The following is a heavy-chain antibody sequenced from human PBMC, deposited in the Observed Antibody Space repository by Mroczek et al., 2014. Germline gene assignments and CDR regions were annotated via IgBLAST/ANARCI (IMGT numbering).Heavy chain of an antibody. CDR1: GFTFSSYG. J-gene: IGHJ4*02. V-gene: IGHV3-30*18. D-gene: IGHD2-2*01. CDR3: AKGRVGYCSSTSCFSAFDY. CDR2: ISYDGSNK. Sequence: QVQLVQSWGRRGPAWEVLRLSCAASGFTFSSYGMHWVRQAPGKGLEWVAVISYDGSNKYYADSVKGRFTISRDNSKNTLYLQMNSLRAEDTAVYYCAKGRVGYCSSTSCFSAFDYWGQGTLVTVSS.